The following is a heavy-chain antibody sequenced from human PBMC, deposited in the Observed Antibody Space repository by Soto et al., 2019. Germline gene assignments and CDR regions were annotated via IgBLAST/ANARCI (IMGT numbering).Heavy chain of an antibody. Sequence: QVQLVESGGGVVQPGRSLRLSCAASGFTFSNFGMHWFRQAPVMGLEWVAVISYDGNTKSYADSVKGRFTISRDNSKNTLYLQMDSLRVEDTAVYYCTSQVATGDWGQGTLVTVSS. D-gene: IGHD5-12*01. CDR1: GFTFSNFG. J-gene: IGHJ4*02. CDR2: ISYDGNTK. V-gene: IGHV3-30*03. CDR3: TSQVATGD.